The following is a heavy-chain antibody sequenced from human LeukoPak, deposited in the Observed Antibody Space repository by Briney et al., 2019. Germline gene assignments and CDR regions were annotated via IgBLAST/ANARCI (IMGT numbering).Heavy chain of an antibody. CDR2: TYYRSKWYN. CDR3: ARAVAYCGGDCYPIDY. CDR1: GDSASSNSAA. J-gene: IGHJ4*02. V-gene: IGHV6-1*01. Sequence: SQTLSLTCAISGDSASSNSAAWNWIRQSPSRGLEWLGRTYYRSKWYNDYAVSVKSRITINPDTSKNQFSLQLNSVTPEDTAVYYCARAVAYCGGDCYPIDYWGQGTLVTVSS. D-gene: IGHD2-21*02.